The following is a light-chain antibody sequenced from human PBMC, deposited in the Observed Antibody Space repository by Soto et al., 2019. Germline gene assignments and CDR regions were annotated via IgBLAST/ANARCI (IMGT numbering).Light chain of an antibody. CDR3: QQYNNWPL. Sequence: EIVMTQSPATLSESPGERATLSCRASQSVSSNLAWYQQKPGQAPRLLIYGASTRATGIPARFSGSGSGTEFTLTISSLQSEDFAVYYCQQYNNWPLFGQGTKVDIK. CDR1: QSVSSN. V-gene: IGKV3-15*01. J-gene: IGKJ1*01. CDR2: GAS.